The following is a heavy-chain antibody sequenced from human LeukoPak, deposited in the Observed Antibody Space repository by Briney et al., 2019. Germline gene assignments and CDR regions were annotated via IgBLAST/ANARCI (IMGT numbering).Heavy chain of an antibody. CDR1: GGSFSDYY. V-gene: IGHV3-11*01. D-gene: IGHD6-19*01. J-gene: IGHJ4*02. Sequence: LSLTCAGYGGSFSDYYMSWIRQAPGKGLEWVSYISSSGSTIYYADSVKGRFTISRVNAKNSLYLQMNSLRAEDTAVYYCARVLMVAGIPFDYWGQGTLVTVSS. CDR2: ISSSGSTI. CDR3: ARVLMVAGIPFDY.